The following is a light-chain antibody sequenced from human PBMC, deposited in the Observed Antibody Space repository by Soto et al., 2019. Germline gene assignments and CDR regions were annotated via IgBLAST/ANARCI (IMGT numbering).Light chain of an antibody. J-gene: IGLJ2*01. V-gene: IGLV2-23*01. Sequence: QSALTQPASVSGSPGQSITISCTGTSSDVGNYNLFSWYQQYPGKAPKLMIYEGGKRPSGVSNRFSGSKSGNTASLTISGLQAEDEADYYCCSFALRSTLIFGGGTQLTVL. CDR2: EGG. CDR1: SSDVGNYNL. CDR3: CSFALRSTLI.